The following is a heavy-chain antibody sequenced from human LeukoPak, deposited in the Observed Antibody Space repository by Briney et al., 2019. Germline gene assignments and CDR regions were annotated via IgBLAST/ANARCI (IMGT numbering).Heavy chain of an antibody. Sequence: PGGSLRLSCAASGFTFSSYAMSWVRQAPGKGLEWVSAISGSGGSTYYADSVKGRFTISRDNSKNTLYLQMNSLRAEDTAVYYRAKYDGVATNLYFDYWGQGTLVTVSS. CDR3: AKYDGVATNLYFDY. D-gene: IGHD5-12*01. J-gene: IGHJ4*02. CDR2: ISGSGGST. V-gene: IGHV3-23*01. CDR1: GFTFSSYA.